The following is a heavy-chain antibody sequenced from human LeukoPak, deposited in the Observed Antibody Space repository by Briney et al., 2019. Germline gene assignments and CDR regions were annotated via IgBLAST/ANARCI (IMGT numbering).Heavy chain of an antibody. Sequence: GGSLRLSCAASGFTFTNYWMSWVRQAPGKGLELVANIKQDRSEKYYVDSVKGRFTISRDNAKNSLYLQMNSLRSDDTAVYYCARVSHGIKGYCSGGSCYPRFDIWGQGTMVTVSS. V-gene: IGHV3-7*03. CDR1: GFTFTNYW. D-gene: IGHD2-15*01. CDR3: ARVSHGIKGYCSGGSCYPRFDI. J-gene: IGHJ3*02. CDR2: IKQDRSEK.